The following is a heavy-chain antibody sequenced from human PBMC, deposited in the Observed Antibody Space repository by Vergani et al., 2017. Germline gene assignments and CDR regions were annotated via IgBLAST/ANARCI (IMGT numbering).Heavy chain of an antibody. CDR2: ISAYNGNT. J-gene: IGHJ6*02. D-gene: IGHD2-2*01. V-gene: IGHV1-18*01. CDR3: ARVHCSSTSCYPNYYYYGMDV. CDR1: GYTFTSYG. Sequence: QVQLVQSGAEVKKPGASVTVSCKASGYTFTSYGISWVRQAPGQGLEWMGWISAYNGNTNYAQKLQGRVTMTTDTSTSTAYMELRSLRSDDTAVYYCARVHCSSTSCYPNYYYYGMDVWGQGTTVTVSS.